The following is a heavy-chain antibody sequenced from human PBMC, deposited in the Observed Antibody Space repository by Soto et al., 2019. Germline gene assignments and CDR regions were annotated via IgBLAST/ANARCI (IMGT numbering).Heavy chain of an antibody. CDR2: IDTSDSYT. V-gene: IGHV5-10-1*01. CDR1: GYSFTSYW. Sequence: PGGSLKISCQGSGYSFTSYWITWVRQMPGKGLGWMGRIDTSDSYTNYSPSFQVHVTISLDEYTSTARLQWSTLKAWDIDPYYCARYEEEGPYDYWGQGTQVTVSS. J-gene: IGHJ4*02. D-gene: IGHD3-16*01. CDR3: ARYEEEGPYDY.